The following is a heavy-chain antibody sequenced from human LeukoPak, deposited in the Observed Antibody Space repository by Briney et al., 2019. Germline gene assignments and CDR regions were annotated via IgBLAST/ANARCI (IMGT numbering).Heavy chain of an antibody. J-gene: IGHJ4*02. V-gene: IGHV4-39*07. Sequence: SSETLSLTCTVSGASISSGDYYWSWIRQPPGKGLEWIGEINHSGSTNYNPSLKSRVTISVDTSKNQFSLKLSSVTAADTAVYYCARGGGNFDYWGQGTLVTVSS. CDR1: GASISSGDYY. CDR2: INHSGST. CDR3: ARGGGNFDY.